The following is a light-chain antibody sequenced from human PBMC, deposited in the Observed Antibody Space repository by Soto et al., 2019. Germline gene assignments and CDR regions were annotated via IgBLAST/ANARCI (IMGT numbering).Light chain of an antibody. Sequence: QLVLTQSPSASASLGASVMLTGTLSSGHSSYAIAWHQQQPEKGPRYLMKLNSDGSHSKGDGIPDRFSGSSSGAERYLTISSLQSEDEADYYCQTWGSGIYWVFGGGTKLTVL. J-gene: IGLJ3*02. CDR2: LNSDGSH. CDR3: QTWGSGIYWV. V-gene: IGLV4-69*01. CDR1: SGHSSYA.